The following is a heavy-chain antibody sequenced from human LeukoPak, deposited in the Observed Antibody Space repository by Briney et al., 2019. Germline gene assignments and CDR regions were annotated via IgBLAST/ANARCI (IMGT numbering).Heavy chain of an antibody. Sequence: GGSLRLSCAASGFTFSSYAMNRVRQAPGKGLEWVSFISGSGDTTYYADSVKGRFTISRDNSKNTLYLQMNSLRAEDTAVYYCAKSRGESRGASNYWGQGTLVTVSS. CDR2: ISGSGDTT. CDR3: AKSRGESRGASNY. D-gene: IGHD1-26*01. CDR1: GFTFSSYA. J-gene: IGHJ4*02. V-gene: IGHV3-23*01.